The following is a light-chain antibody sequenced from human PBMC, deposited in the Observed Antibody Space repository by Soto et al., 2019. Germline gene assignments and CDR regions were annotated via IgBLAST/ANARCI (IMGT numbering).Light chain of an antibody. Sequence: IVLTQSPATRSLAPRQGAARAGRASQSVSSYLAWYQQKPGQAPRLLIYDASNRATGIPARFSGSGSGTDFTLTISSLEPEDFAVYYCQQRSNWPTFGQGTKVDIK. CDR1: QSVSSY. J-gene: IGKJ1*01. CDR3: QQRSNWPT. V-gene: IGKV3-11*01. CDR2: DAS.